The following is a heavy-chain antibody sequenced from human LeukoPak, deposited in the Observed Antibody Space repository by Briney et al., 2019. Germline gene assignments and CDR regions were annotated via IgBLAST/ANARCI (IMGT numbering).Heavy chain of an antibody. CDR2: IVSSGTTI. J-gene: IGHJ4*02. V-gene: IGHV3-48*02. CDR3: ARRYCSGDTCFLDY. CDR1: GFTFRSYS. Sequence: GSLRLSCAASGFTFRSYSMNWVRQAPGKGLQWISYIVSSGTTIYYADSVKGRFTISRDNAKNSLYLQMNSLRDEDTAVYYCARRYCSGDTCFLDYWGQGTLVTVSS. D-gene: IGHD2-15*01.